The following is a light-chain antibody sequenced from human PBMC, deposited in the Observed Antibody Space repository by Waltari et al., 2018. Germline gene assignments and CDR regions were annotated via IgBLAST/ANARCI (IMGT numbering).Light chain of an antibody. CDR2: AAS. J-gene: IGKJ2*01. CDR1: QTVNTN. V-gene: IGKV3-15*01. Sequence: IAMTQSPATLSVSPGESATLSCRASQTVNTNLAWYLQKPGQAPRLLIYAASKRATGIPARFSGVGSGTEFTLTISGLQSEDSAVYYCQQYNYWPGTFGQGTTLDIK. CDR3: QQYNYWPGT.